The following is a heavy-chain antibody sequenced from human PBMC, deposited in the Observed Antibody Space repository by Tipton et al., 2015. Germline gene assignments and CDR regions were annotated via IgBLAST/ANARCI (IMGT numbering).Heavy chain of an antibody. Sequence: QVQLVQSGAEVRKPGASVKVSCKASGYTFTNYGITWVRQAPGQGLEWMGWISAYNGHTNYAQKLQGRVTMTTDTSTSTVYMELRSLRSDDTAVYYCARDPGSYDYGGNGPPDGMDVWGQGTTVTVSS. J-gene: IGHJ6*02. CDR2: ISAYNGHT. CDR1: GYTFTNYG. D-gene: IGHD4-23*01. V-gene: IGHV1-18*01. CDR3: ARDPGSYDYGGNGPPDGMDV.